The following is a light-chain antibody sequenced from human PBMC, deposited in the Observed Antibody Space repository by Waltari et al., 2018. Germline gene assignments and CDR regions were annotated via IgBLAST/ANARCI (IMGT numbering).Light chain of an antibody. CDR2: GAS. CDR3: QQYDISPLT. J-gene: IGKJ4*01. V-gene: IGKV3-20*01. Sequence: EIVLTPSPGTLSLSPGVRATLSCRASQTVRTTYLAWYQQKPGQAPTLLIYGASSRATGIPDRFSGSGSGTDFSLTISSLEPEDFAVYYCQQYDISPLTFGGGTKVEIK. CDR1: QTVRTTY.